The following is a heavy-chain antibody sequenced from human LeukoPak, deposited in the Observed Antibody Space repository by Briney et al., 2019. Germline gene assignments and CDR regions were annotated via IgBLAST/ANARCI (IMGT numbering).Heavy chain of an antibody. CDR1: GFTLSSYG. CDR2: ISYDGRNK. J-gene: IGHJ3*02. Sequence: GGSLRLSCAASGFTLSSYGMHWVRQGPGKGLEWEAFISYDGRNKYYGDSVKGRFTISRDNSKNTLYLQMNNLTLEDTVVYYCARDRSGWYKDAFDIWGQGTMVTVSS. D-gene: IGHD6-19*01. V-gene: IGHV3-30*03. CDR3: ARDRSGWYKDAFDI.